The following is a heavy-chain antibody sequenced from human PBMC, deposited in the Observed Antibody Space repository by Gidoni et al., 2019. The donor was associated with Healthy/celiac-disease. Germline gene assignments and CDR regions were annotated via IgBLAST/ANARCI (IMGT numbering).Heavy chain of an antibody. V-gene: IGHV3-43*01. J-gene: IGHJ4*02. D-gene: IGHD5-12*01. CDR2: ISWDGGST. Sequence: EVQLVESGGVVVQPGGSLRLSCAASGFTFADYTMHCVRPAPGKGLEWVSLISWDGGSTYYADSVKGRFTISRDNSKNSLYLQMNSLRTEDTALYYCARLEDGYNTSDYWGQGTRVTVSS. CDR1: GFTFADYT. CDR3: ARLEDGYNTSDY.